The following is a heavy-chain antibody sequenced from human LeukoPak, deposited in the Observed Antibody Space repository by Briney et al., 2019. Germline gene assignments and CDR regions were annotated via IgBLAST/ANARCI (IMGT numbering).Heavy chain of an antibody. D-gene: IGHD3-3*01. CDR3: ARERYYDFWSGYYNNWFDP. Sequence: SETLSLTCTVSGDSISSGDYYWSWIRQPAGKGLEWIGRISGSGSTNYNPSLKSRVTISVDTSKNQFSLKLSSVTAADTAVYYCARERYYDFWSGYYNNWFDPWGQGTLVTVSS. J-gene: IGHJ5*02. CDR2: ISGSGST. V-gene: IGHV4-61*02. CDR1: GDSISSGDYY.